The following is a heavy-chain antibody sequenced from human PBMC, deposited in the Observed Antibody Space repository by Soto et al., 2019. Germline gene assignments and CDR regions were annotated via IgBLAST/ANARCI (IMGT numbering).Heavy chain of an antibody. CDR2: IYYSGST. V-gene: IGHV4-59*01. Sequence: SETLSLTCTVSGGSISSYYWSWIRQPPGKGLEWIGYIYYSGSTNYNPSLKSRVTISVDTSKNQFSLKLSSVTAADTAVYYCARETARGKYYYYYMDAWGKGTTVTVSS. D-gene: IGHD5-18*01. CDR1: GGSISSYY. J-gene: IGHJ6*03. CDR3: ARETARGKYYYYYMDA.